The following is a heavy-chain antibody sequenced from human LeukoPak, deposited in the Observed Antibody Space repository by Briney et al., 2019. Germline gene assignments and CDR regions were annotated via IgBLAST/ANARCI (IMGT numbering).Heavy chain of an antibody. CDR1: GGSISSYY. CDR3: ASYCSSTSCGAFDI. J-gene: IGHJ3*02. CDR2: IYYGGST. V-gene: IGHV4-59*01. Sequence: SETLSLTCTVSGGSISSYYWSWIRQPPGKGLEWSGYIYYGGSTNYNPSLKSRVTISVDTSKNQFSLKLSSVTAADTAVYYCASYCSSTSCGAFDIWGQGTMVTVSS. D-gene: IGHD2-2*01.